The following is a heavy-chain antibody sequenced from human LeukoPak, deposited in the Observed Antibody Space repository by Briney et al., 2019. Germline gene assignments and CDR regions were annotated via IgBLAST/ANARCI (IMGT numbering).Heavy chain of an antibody. D-gene: IGHD1-7*01. CDR3: ARGNWNYPFEY. CDR1: GFTVSSNY. J-gene: IGHJ4*02. V-gene: IGHV3-53*01. CDR2: IYSSDST. Sequence: GGSQRLSCAASGFTVSSNYMSWVRQAPGNGLEWVSVIYSSDSTYYADSVKGRFTISRDNSKNTLYLQMNSLRAEDTAVYYCARGNWNYPFEYWGQGTLVTVSS.